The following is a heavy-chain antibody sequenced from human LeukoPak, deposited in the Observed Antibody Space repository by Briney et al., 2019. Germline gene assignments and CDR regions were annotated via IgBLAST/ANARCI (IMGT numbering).Heavy chain of an antibody. J-gene: IGHJ4*02. V-gene: IGHV3-33*06. Sequence: PGRSLRLSCAASGFTFRTYGIHWVRQAPGKGLEWVAVIWSDENNKQYADSVKGRFTIARDNSKNTVFLQMNSLGDEDAAVYYCAKDGHTSGYYYFDYWGQGTLVTVSS. CDR3: AKDGHTSGYYYFDY. D-gene: IGHD3-9*01. CDR1: GFTFRTYG. CDR2: IWSDENNK.